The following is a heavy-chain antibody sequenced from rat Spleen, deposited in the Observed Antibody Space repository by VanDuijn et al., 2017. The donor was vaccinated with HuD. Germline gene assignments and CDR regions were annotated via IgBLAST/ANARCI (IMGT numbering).Heavy chain of an antibody. CDR2: IWTGGGT. J-gene: IGHJ2*01. CDR3: ARENYGLAGDY. CDR1: GFSLTSYH. V-gene: IGHV2-43*01. Sequence: QVQLKESGPGLVQHSQTLSLTCTVPGFSLTSYHVSWVRQPPGKGLEWMGVIWTGGGTAYNLLLKSRLSISRDTSKSQVFLKMNTLKTEDTATYYCARENYGLAGDYWGQGVMVTVSS. D-gene: IGHD1-6*01.